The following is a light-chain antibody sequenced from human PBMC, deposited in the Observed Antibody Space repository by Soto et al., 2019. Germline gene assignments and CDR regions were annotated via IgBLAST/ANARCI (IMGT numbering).Light chain of an antibody. CDR2: EVS. V-gene: IGLV2-14*01. Sequence: QSALTQHPSASGSPGQSVTISCTGSRSDVGGDDLVSWYQQHPGKAPKLMIYEVSNRPSGVSNRFSGSKSGNTASLTISGLQAEDEADYYCSSYTSSSTKVFGTGTKLTVL. J-gene: IGLJ1*01. CDR3: SSYTSSSTKV. CDR1: RSDVGGDDL.